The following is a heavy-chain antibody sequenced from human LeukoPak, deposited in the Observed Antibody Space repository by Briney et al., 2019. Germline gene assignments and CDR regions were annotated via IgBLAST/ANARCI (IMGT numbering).Heavy chain of an antibody. D-gene: IGHD3-3*01. CDR2: INPNSGGT. CDR1: GYTFTGYY. J-gene: IGHJ4*02. CDR3: ARDQAYYDFWSGVFDY. Sequence: GASVKVSCKASGYTFTGYYMHWVRQAPGQGLEWMGWINPNSGGTNYAQKFQGRVTMTRDTSISTAYMELSRLRSDDTAMYYCARDQAYYDFWSGVFDYWGQGTLVTVSS. V-gene: IGHV1-2*02.